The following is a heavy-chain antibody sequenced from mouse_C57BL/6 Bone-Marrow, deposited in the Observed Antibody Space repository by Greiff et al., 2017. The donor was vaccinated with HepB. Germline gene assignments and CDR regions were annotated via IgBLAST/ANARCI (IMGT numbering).Heavy chain of an antibody. CDR1: GYTFTSYW. J-gene: IGHJ4*01. D-gene: IGHD2-2*01. Sequence: QVHVKQPGTELVKPGASVKLSCKASGYTFTSYWMHWVKQRPGQGLEWIGNINPSNGGTNYNEKFKSKATLTVDKSSSTAYMQLSSLTSEDSAVYYGARRGGLRGAMDYWGQGTSVTVSS. CDR2: INPSNGGT. V-gene: IGHV1-53*01. CDR3: ARRGGLRGAMDY.